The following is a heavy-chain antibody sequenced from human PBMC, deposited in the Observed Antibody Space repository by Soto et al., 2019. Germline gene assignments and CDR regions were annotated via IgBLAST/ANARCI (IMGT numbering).Heavy chain of an antibody. J-gene: IGHJ2*01. D-gene: IGHD1-26*01. CDR3: ARGGSLYWYFDL. Sequence: SVKVSCKASGFTFTSSAVQWVRQARGQRLEWIGWIVVGSGNANYAQKFQERVTITRDMSTSTAYMELSSLRSEDTAVYYCARGGSLYWYFDLWGRGTLVTVSS. CDR2: IVVGSGNA. CDR1: GFTFTSSA. V-gene: IGHV1-58*01.